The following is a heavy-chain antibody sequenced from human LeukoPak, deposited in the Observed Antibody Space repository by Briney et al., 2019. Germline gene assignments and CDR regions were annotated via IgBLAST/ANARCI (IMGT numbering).Heavy chain of an antibody. V-gene: IGHV3-74*01. CDR3: ATHRIAVVGRGGAFDI. D-gene: IGHD6-19*01. CDR1: GFTFSSYW. J-gene: IGHJ3*02. Sequence: PGGSLRLSCAASGFTFSSYWMHWVRQAPGKGLVWVSRINSDGSSTSYADSVKGRFTISRDNSKNTLYLQMNSLRAEDTAVYYCATHRIAVVGRGGAFDIWGQGTMVTVSS. CDR2: INSDGSST.